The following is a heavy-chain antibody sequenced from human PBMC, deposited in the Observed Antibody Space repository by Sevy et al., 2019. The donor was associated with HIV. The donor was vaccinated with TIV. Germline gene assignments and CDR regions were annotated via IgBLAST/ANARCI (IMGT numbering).Heavy chain of an antibody. CDR1: GLTFSSYA. D-gene: IGHD3-22*01. J-gene: IGHJ4*02. V-gene: IGHV3-23*01. CDR3: AKMGSGYYDSGGYSPFDY. CDR2: ISGSGDST. Sequence: GWSLRLSCAASGLTFSSYAMSWVRQAPGKGLEWVSVISGSGDSTYYADSVKGRFTISRDNSKNTLYLQMNSLRAEDTAVYYCAKMGSGYYDSGGYSPFDYWGQGTLVTVSS.